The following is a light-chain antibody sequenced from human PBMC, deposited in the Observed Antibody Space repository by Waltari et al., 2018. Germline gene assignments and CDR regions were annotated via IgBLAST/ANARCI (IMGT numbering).Light chain of an antibody. Sequence: SYELTQPPSVSVSPGQTARITCSGDALPKKYAYWYQQKSGQAPVLVIYEDSDRPSGTPESVSCSSSGTMATLTISGAQVEDEADYYCYSTDTSGNHRVFGGGTKLTVL. CDR2: EDS. J-gene: IGLJ3*02. V-gene: IGLV3-10*01. CDR1: ALPKKY. CDR3: YSTDTSGNHRV.